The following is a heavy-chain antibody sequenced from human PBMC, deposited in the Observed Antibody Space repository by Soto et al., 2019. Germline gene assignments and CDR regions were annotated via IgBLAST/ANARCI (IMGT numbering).Heavy chain of an antibody. J-gene: IGHJ6*02. CDR3: AKVMRGGYNYGLKYGMDV. Sequence: EEQLLETGGGLIQPGGSLRLSCAASGFIVSGNYMNWVRQAPGKGLEWVSVIDSGGSTYYADSVKGRFTISRDDSKNTLYLQMNSLRAEDTAMYYCAKVMRGGYNYGLKYGMDVWGQGTTVTVSS. V-gene: IGHV3-53*05. CDR1: GFIVSGNY. D-gene: IGHD5-18*01. CDR2: IDSGGST.